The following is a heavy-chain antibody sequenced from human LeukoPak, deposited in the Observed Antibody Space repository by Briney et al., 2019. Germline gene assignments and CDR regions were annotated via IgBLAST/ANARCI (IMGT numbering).Heavy chain of an antibody. Sequence: GGSLRLSCAASGFTFSNYWMHWVRQAPGKGLVWVSRINSDGSSTSYADSVKGRFTISRDNAKNTVYLQMNSLRAEDTAVYYWATYSTRNAREFQSWGQGTLVTVSS. CDR2: INSDGSST. V-gene: IGHV3-74*01. CDR3: ATYSTRNAREFQS. D-gene: IGHD4-11*01. CDR1: GFTFSNYW. J-gene: IGHJ1*01.